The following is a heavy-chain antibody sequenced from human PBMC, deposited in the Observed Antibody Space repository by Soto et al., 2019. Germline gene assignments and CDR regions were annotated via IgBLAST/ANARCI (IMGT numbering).Heavy chain of an antibody. CDR3: ATVSGYGSGSRRFDF. D-gene: IGHD3-10*01. V-gene: IGHV1-18*01. CDR1: GYPLPTYG. CDR2: IVGDSGNT. J-gene: IGHJ4*02. Sequence: QVQVMQSGAQLMQPGASVKVSCETSGYPLPTYGLSWVRQAPGQGLEWMGWIVGDSGNTVYAQKFQGRVTMYRDTSTSTGYMELRRLTSDDSALYYCATVSGYGSGSRRFDFWGQGTLVSVSS.